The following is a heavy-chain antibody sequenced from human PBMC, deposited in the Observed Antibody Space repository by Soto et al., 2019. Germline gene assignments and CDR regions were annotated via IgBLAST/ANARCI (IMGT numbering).Heavy chain of an antibody. Sequence: QITLKESGPTLVKPTQTLTLTCTFSGFSLSTSGVGVXXXXXXXGKALEWLALIYWDDDKRYSPSLKSRLTXXXXXXXXXXXXXXXXXXXXXXXXXXXXXYXXXXXXXWDYWGQGTLVTVSS. CDR3: XXYXXXXXXXWDY. CDR2: IYWDDDK. J-gene: IGHJ4*02. V-gene: IGHV2-5*02. CDR1: GFSLSTSGVG.